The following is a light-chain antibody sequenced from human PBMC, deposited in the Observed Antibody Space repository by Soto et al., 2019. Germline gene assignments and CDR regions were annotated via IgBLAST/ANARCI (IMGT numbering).Light chain of an antibody. V-gene: IGLV2-14*01. Sequence: QSALTQPASVSGSPGQSITISCTGTSSDVGGYNYVSWYQQHPGKAPKLMISDVSNRPSGVSNRFSGSKSGNTASLTISGLQAEDEADYYCSSYTSSGTLYVFGTGTKVAVL. CDR3: SSYTSSGTLYV. CDR2: DVS. J-gene: IGLJ1*01. CDR1: SSDVGGYNY.